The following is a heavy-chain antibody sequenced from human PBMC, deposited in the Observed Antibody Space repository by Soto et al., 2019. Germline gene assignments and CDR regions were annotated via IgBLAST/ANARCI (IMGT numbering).Heavy chain of an antibody. Sequence: PGGSLRLSCAASGFTFSSYAMSWVRQAPGKGLEWVSAISGSGGSTYYADSVKGRFTISRDNAKNSLYLQMNSLRAEDTAVYYCASRVGDYYYYYMDVWGKGTTVTVSS. D-gene: IGHD4-17*01. CDR3: ASRVGDYYYYYMDV. J-gene: IGHJ6*03. CDR1: GFTFSSYA. V-gene: IGHV3-23*01. CDR2: ISGSGGST.